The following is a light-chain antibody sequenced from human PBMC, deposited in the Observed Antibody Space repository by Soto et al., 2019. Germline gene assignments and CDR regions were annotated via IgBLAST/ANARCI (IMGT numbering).Light chain of an antibody. CDR1: QSVRSN. V-gene: IGKV3-15*01. Sequence: EIVMTQSPATLSVSLGERATISCRASQSVRSNVAWYQQKPGQAPRLLIYGASTRATGIPARFSGSGSGTEYTLTISSLQSEDFAVYYCQQYNNCPYTFGQGTKLEIK. CDR3: QQYNNCPYT. CDR2: GAS. J-gene: IGKJ2*01.